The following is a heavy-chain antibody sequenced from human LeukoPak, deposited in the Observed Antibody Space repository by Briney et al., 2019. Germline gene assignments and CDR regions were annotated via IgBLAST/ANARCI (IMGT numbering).Heavy chain of an antibody. V-gene: IGHV4-4*07. D-gene: IGHD3-10*01. CDR3: ARGWFGELYRYNYYYMDV. J-gene: IGHJ6*03. Sequence: PSETLSLTCTVSGGSISTNYWSWIRQPAGKGLEWVGHINSSGRTKYNPSLKSRVTMSVDTSKNHFSLKLSSVTAADTAVYYCARGWFGELYRYNYYYMDVWGKGTTVTISS. CDR1: GGSISTNY. CDR2: INSSGRT.